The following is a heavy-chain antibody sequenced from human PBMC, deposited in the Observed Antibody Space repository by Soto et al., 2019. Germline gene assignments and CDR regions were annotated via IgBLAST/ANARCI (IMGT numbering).Heavy chain of an antibody. CDR1: GDTVSSNSVA. D-gene: IGHD2-15*01. CDR2: TYYRSRWYS. J-gene: IGHJ6*02. CDR3: ARSEEDSDYYYYGMDV. Sequence: QTLSLPCVGSGDTVSSNSVAWNWVRQSPSRGLEWLGRTYYRSRWYSDYAVSVRSRIDINADTSKNQVSLQLNSVTPEDTAVYYCARSEEDSDYYYYGMDVWGQGTTVTVSS. V-gene: IGHV6-1*01.